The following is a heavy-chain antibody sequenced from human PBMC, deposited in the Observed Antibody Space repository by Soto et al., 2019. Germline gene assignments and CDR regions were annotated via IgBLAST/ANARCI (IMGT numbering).Heavy chain of an antibody. CDR3: ARDRWYYGSDRYYYYGMDV. J-gene: IGHJ6*02. CDR1: GGSISSYY. CDR2: IYYSGST. Sequence: SETLSLTCTVSGGSISSYYWSWIRQPPGKGLEWIGYIYYSGSTNYNPSLKSRVTISVDTSKNQFSLKLSSVTAADTAVYYCARDRWYYGSDRYYYYGMDVWGQGTTVTVSS. D-gene: IGHD3-10*01. V-gene: IGHV4-59*01.